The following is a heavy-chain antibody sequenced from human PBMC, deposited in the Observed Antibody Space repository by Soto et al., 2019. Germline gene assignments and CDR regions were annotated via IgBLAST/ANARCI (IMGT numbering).Heavy chain of an antibody. CDR1: GGSISSYY. CDR3: ARVTEVAYYYYGMDV. V-gene: IGHV4-4*07. J-gene: IGHJ6*02. D-gene: IGHD2-15*01. Sequence: PSETLSLTCTVSGGSISSYYWSWIRQPAGKGLEWIGRIYTSVSTNYNPSLKSRVTMSVDTSKNQFSLKLSSVTAADTAVYYCARVTEVAYYYYGMDVWGQGTTVTVSS. CDR2: IYTSVST.